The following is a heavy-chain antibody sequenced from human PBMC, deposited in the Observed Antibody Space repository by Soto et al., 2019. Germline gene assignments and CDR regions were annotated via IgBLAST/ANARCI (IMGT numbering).Heavy chain of an antibody. D-gene: IGHD1-1*01. V-gene: IGHV3-48*02. Sequence: GGSLRLSCAASGFTFSSYSMNWVRQAPGQGREWVSYISSSSSNIYYADSVKGRFTISRDNAKNTLYLQMNSPRDEDTAVYYFAPHGESNATTFDYWGQGTLVTVSS. CDR1: GFTFSSYS. CDR3: APHGESNATTFDY. CDR2: ISSSSSNI. J-gene: IGHJ4*02.